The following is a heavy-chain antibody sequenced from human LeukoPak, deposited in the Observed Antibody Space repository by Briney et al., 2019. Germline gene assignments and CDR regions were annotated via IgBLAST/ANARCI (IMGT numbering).Heavy chain of an antibody. CDR3: ARDNLLWFGEGGGYNWFDP. CDR2: ISTGSIYI. Sequence: PGGSLRLSCAASGFTFSSYSMNWVRQAPGKGLEWVSSISTGSIYIYYADSVKGRFTISRGNAKNSLYLQMNSLRAEDTAVYYCARDNLLWFGEGGGYNWFDPWGQGTLVAVSS. D-gene: IGHD3-10*01. J-gene: IGHJ5*02. V-gene: IGHV3-21*01. CDR1: GFTFSSYS.